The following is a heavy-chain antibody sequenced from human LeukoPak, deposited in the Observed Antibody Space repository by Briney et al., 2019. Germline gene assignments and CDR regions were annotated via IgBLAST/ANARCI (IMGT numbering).Heavy chain of an antibody. CDR2: IFYREGFPYGGPT. J-gene: IGHJ4*02. V-gene: IGHV4-59*04. CDR3: ARQISENKDY. D-gene: IGHD1/OR15-1a*01. CDR1: GVSISGSY. Sequence: SETLSLTCSVSGVSISGSYWIWIRQSPGRGLEWIASIFYREGFPYGGPTFYNPSLESRVTISIDTSKNAFSLKLTSVTASDTAVYYCARQISENKDYWGQGTLVTVSS.